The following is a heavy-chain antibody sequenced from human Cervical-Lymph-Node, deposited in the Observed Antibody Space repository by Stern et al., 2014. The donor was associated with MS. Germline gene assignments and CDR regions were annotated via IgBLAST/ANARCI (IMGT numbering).Heavy chain of an antibody. J-gene: IGHJ4*02. CDR1: GFAFNNAW. Sequence: EDQLVESGGSLIKPGGSLRLSCVVSGFAFNNAWMNWVRQAPGKGLEWVGHIKSKADGGATAYAAPVKGRFTISRDDSKNTLFLHMNSLKTEDTAVYYCSTGTFIDFWGQGTLVTVSS. CDR2: IKSKADGGAT. CDR3: STGTFIDF. V-gene: IGHV3-15*01.